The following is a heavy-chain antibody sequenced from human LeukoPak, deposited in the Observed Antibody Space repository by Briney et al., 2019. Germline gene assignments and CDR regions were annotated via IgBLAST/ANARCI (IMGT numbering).Heavy chain of an antibody. J-gene: IGHJ6*03. D-gene: IGHD3-10*01. CDR3: GRGSRETTMFYYYYMDV. CDR1: GFPFSDYA. V-gene: IGHV3-23*01. Sequence: PGGALTLSCTASGFPFSDYAMNWVRQAPGEGLEWVAGVSDSCITTYSADSVKGRFTISRDDSKNPLYLHINSLRVGDPAIYYCGRGSRETTMFYYYYMDVWGKGTTVIVSS. CDR2: VSDSCITT.